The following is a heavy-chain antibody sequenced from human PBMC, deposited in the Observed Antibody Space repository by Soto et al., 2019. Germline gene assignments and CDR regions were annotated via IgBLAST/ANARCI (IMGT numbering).Heavy chain of an antibody. D-gene: IGHD3-10*01. CDR2: ISYDGSNK. Sequence: GGSLRLSCAASGFTFSSYGMHWVRQAPGKGLEWVAVISYDGSNKYYADSVKGRFTISRDNSKNTLYLQMNSLRAEDTAVYFCAISVQTDPRGGRNNWFDPWGQGTLVTVSS. J-gene: IGHJ5*02. CDR1: GFTFSSYG. V-gene: IGHV3-30*03. CDR3: AISVQTDPRGGRNNWFDP.